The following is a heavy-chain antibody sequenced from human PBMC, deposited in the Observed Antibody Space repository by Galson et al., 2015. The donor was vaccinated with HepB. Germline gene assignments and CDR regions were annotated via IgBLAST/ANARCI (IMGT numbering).Heavy chain of an antibody. J-gene: IGHJ6*02. Sequence: SLRLSCAASGFTFSSYSMNWVRQAPGKGLEWVSSISSSSSYIYYADSVKGRFTISRDNAKNSLYLQMNSLRAEDTAVYYCARQSYCYDSSGSASDYYSGIHVWGPRTPFPASS. D-gene: IGHD3-22*01. V-gene: IGHV3-21*01. CDR3: ARQSYCYDSSGSASDYYSGIHV. CDR2: ISSSSSYI. CDR1: GFTFSSYS.